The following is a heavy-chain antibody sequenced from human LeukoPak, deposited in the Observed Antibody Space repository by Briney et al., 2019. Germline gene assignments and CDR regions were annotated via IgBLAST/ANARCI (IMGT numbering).Heavy chain of an antibody. CDR1: GGSISSGGYS. J-gene: IGHJ3*02. V-gene: IGHV4-30-2*01. Sequence: SQTLSLTCAVSGGSISSGGYSWSWIRQPPGKGLEWIGYIYHSGSTYYNPYLTSRITITVDMSKNQYSLKLSSIAAAATAVDDCARARHGAFDIWVEGRMV. CDR2: IYHSGST. D-gene: IGHD6-6*01. CDR3: ARARHGAFDI.